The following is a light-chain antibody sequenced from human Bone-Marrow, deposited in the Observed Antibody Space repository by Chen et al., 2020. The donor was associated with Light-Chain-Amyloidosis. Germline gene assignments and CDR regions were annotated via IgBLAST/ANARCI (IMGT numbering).Light chain of an antibody. J-gene: IGLJ2*01. Sequence: SSELTQDPAVSVTLGQTVRITCQGDSLRYYPATWYQQKPGQAPVLVISRNNNRPSGIPDRFSGSSSGNAASLTITGAQADDEADYHCSSRDTTGNHLLFGGGTSLTVL. V-gene: IGLV3-19*01. CDR2: RNN. CDR1: SLRYYP. CDR3: SSRDTTGNHLL.